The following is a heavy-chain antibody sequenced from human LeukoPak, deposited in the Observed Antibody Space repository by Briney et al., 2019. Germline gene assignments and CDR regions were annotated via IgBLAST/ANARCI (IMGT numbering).Heavy chain of an antibody. CDR2: IKQDGSTR. Sequence: GGSLRLSCAASGFAFSSHWMSWVRQAPGKRLEWVANIKQDGSTRNYVDSVRGRFIISRDNTKNSVYLQMDSLRVEDTAVYYCVRTGNGGFYDSWGQGILVTVSS. D-gene: IGHD7-27*01. CDR3: VRTGNGGFYDS. J-gene: IGHJ4*02. V-gene: IGHV3-7*01. CDR1: GFAFSSHW.